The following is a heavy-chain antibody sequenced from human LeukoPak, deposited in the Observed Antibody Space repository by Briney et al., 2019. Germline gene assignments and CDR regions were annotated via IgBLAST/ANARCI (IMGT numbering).Heavy chain of an antibody. CDR1: GFTFSSYA. J-gene: IGHJ3*02. CDR3: ASLRGGSGKRWLQTDDAFDI. Sequence: GGSLRLSCAASGFTFSSYAMHWVRQAPGKGLEWVAVISYDGSNKYYADSVKGRFTTSRDNSKNTLYLQMNSLRAEDTAVYYCASLRGGSGKRWLQTDDAFDIWGQGTMVTVSS. V-gene: IGHV3-30-3*01. CDR2: ISYDGSNK. D-gene: IGHD5-24*01.